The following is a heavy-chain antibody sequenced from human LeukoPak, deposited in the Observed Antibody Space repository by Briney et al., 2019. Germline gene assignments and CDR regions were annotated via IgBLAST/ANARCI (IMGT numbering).Heavy chain of an antibody. CDR3: ARAGYCSSTSCYAGFSWFDP. V-gene: IGHV1-46*01. CDR1: GYTFTSYY. D-gene: IGHD2-2*03. CDR2: INPSGGST. Sequence: ASVKVSCKASGYTFTSYYMHWVRQAPGQGLEWMGIINPSGGSTSYAQKFQGRVTMTRDTSTSTVYMELSSLRSEDTAVYYCARAGYCSSTSCYAGFSWFDPWGQGTLVTVSS. J-gene: IGHJ5*02.